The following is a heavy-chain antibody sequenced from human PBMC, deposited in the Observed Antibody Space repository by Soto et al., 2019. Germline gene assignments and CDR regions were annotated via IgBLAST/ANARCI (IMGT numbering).Heavy chain of an antibody. J-gene: IGHJ6*03. CDR2: IYYSGST. D-gene: IGHD6-19*01. Sequence: SETLSLTCTVSGGSISSYYWSWIRQPPGKGLEWIGYIYYSGSTNYNPSLKSRVTISVDTSKNQFSLKLSSVTAADTAVYYCARVRYSCGWYTGENYYYYMDGWGKGTTVTV. V-gene: IGHV4-59*08. CDR1: GGSISSYY. CDR3: ARVRYSCGWYTGENYYYYMDG.